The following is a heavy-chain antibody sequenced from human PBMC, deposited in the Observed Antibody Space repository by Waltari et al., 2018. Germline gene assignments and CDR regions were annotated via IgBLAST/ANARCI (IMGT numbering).Heavy chain of an antibody. J-gene: IGHJ3*02. D-gene: IGHD2-21*02. CDR2: INPGGNT. CDR3: ARXQSLNXPLADVGDPFDX. Sequence: QVQLQXWGXXLLKXSXTLSXTCAVEGGSXSGYWWTWLRQPPGKGLEWIAEINPGGNTXYHPSXKSRVTSSLDXSKTSFSLRLSSVTAADXAVYYCARXQSLNXPLADVGDPFDXWGPGTXVAVSS. CDR1: GGSXSGYW. V-gene: IGHV4-34*01.